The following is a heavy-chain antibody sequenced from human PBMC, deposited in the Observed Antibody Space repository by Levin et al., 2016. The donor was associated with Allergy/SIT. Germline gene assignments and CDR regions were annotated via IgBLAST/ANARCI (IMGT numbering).Heavy chain of an antibody. V-gene: IGHV4-34*01. D-gene: IGHD3-10*01. J-gene: IGHJ5*02. CDR2: INHSGST. CDR3: ARRMGGVGITMVRGVVNWFDP. Sequence: SETLSLTCAVYGGSFSGYYWSWIRQPPGKGLEWIGEINHSGSTNYNPSLKSRVTISVDTSKNQFSLKLSSVTAADTAVYYCARRMGGVGITMVRGVVNWFDPWGQGTLVTVSS. CDR1: GGSFSGYY.